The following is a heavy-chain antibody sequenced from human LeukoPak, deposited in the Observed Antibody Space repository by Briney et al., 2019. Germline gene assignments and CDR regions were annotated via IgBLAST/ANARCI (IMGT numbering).Heavy chain of an antibody. CDR2: ISSSSSYI. Sequence: GGSLRLSCAASGFTVSSYSMNWVRQAPGKGLEWVSSISSSSSYIYYADSVKGRFTISRDNAKNSLYLQMNSLRAEDTAVYYCARDYEELLDAFDIWGQGTTVTVSS. J-gene: IGHJ3*02. CDR1: GFTVSSYS. V-gene: IGHV3-21*01. CDR3: ARDYEELLDAFDI. D-gene: IGHD1-26*01.